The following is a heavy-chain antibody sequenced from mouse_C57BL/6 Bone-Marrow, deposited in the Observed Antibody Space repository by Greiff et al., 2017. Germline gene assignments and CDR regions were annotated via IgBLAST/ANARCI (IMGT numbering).Heavy chain of an antibody. V-gene: IGHV3-5*01. Sequence: EVKLQESGPGLVKPSQTVFLTCTVTGISITTGNYRWSWIRQFPGNKLEWIGYIYYSGTITYNPSLTSRTTITRDTPKNQFFLEMNSLTAEDTATYYCARERLLYDGYIDYWGQGTTLTVSS. CDR1: GISITTGNYR. CDR2: IYYSGTI. CDR3: ARERLLYDGYIDY. J-gene: IGHJ2*01. D-gene: IGHD2-3*01.